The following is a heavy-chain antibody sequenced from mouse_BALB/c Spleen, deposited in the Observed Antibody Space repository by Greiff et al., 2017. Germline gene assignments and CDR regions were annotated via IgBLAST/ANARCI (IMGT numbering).Heavy chain of an antibody. CDR1: GFNIKDTY. J-gene: IGHJ4*01. Sequence: EVKLQQSGAELVKPGASVKLSCTASGFNIKDTYMHWVKQRPEQGLEWIGRIDPANGNTKYDPKFQGKATITADTSSNTAYLQLSSLTSEDTAVYYCARSAYYDPLMDYWGQGTSVTVSS. CDR3: ARSAYYDPLMDY. D-gene: IGHD1-1*02. CDR2: IDPANGNT. V-gene: IGHV14-3*02.